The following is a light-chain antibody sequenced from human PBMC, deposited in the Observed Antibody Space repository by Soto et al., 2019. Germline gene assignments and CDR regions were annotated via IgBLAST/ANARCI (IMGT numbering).Light chain of an antibody. Sequence: EIVMTQSPATLSVSPGERATLSCRASQSVSSNLAWYQQKPGQAPRLLIYGASTRATGIPARFSGSGSGTEFTLTITSLQSEDFAVYYCLQYNDGPPWTFGPGTKVDNK. CDR2: GAS. CDR1: QSVSSN. CDR3: LQYNDGPPWT. V-gene: IGKV3-15*01. J-gene: IGKJ1*01.